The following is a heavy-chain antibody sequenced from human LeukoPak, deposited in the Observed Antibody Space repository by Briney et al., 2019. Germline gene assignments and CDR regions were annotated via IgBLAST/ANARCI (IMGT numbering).Heavy chain of an antibody. D-gene: IGHD2-2*01. CDR1: GGSFSGYC. J-gene: IGHJ6*03. Sequence: SETLSLTCAVYGGSFSGYCWSWIRQPPGKGLEWIGEINHSGSTNYNPSLKSRVTISVDTSKNQFSLKLSSVTAADTAVYYCARGKRVVVVPAAISFLSYYYMDVWGKGTTVTVSS. CDR2: INHSGST. V-gene: IGHV4-34*01. CDR3: ARGKRVVVVPAAISFLSYYYMDV.